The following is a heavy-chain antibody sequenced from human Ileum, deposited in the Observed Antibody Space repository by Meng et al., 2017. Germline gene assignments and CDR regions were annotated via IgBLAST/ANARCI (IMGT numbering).Heavy chain of an antibody. CDR1: GGSISSSNW. D-gene: IGHD4-17*01. Sequence: GPLLESGPGLVKPSGTLSLNCAVSGGSISSSNWWSWVRQPPGKGLECIGEIYHSGSTNYNPSLKSRVTISVDKSKNQFSLKLSSVTAADTAVYYCARIDDYGDYVDYWGQGTLVTVSS. V-gene: IGHV4-4*02. CDR2: IYHSGST. CDR3: ARIDDYGDYVDY. J-gene: IGHJ4*02.